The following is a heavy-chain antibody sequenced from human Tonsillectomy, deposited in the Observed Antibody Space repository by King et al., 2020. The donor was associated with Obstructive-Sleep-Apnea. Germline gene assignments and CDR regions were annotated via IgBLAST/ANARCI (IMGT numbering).Heavy chain of an antibody. CDR1: GFTVSSDY. D-gene: IGHD6-19*01. CDR2: IFSGGNT. Sequence: VQLVESGGGLVQPGGSLRVSCAASGFTVSSDYMSWVRQAPGKGLEWVSVIFSGGNTYYADSVKGRFTISRDNSKNTLYLQMNSLRAEDTAVYYCARDLSSSGWLYTWFDPWGQGTLVTVSS. V-gene: IGHV3-66*01. J-gene: IGHJ5*02. CDR3: ARDLSSSGWLYTWFDP.